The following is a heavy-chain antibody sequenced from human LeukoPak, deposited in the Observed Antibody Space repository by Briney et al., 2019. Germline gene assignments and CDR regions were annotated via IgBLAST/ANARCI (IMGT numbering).Heavy chain of an antibody. CDR1: GYTFTSYY. V-gene: IGHV1-69*05. CDR3: AGGTLGYFDY. CDR2: IIPIFGTA. D-gene: IGHD3-16*01. J-gene: IGHJ4*02. Sequence: ASVKVSCKASGYTFTSYYMHWVRQAPGQGLEWMGGIIPIFGTANYAQKFQGRVTITTDESTSTAYMELSSLRSEDTAVYYCAGGTLGYFDYWGQGTLVTVSS.